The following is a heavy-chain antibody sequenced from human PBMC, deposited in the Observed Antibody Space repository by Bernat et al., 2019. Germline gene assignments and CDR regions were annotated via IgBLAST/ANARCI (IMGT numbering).Heavy chain of an antibody. CDR1: GFTFSSYA. D-gene: IGHD6-6*01. CDR3: AREGGDSSSSGAFDY. V-gene: IGHV3-30-3*01. J-gene: IGHJ4*02. CDR2: ISYDGSNK. Sequence: QVQLVESGGGVVQPGRSLRLSWAAPGFTFSSYAMHWVRQAPGKGLEWVAVISYDGSNKYYADSVKGRFTISRDNSKNTLYLQMNSLRAEDTAVYYCAREGGDSSSSGAFDYWGQGTLVTVSS.